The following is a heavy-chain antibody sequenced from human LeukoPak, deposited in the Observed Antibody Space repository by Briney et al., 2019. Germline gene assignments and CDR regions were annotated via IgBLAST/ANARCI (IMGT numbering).Heavy chain of an antibody. Sequence: GGSLRLSCAASGFTFSSYAMHWVRQAPGKGLEWVAVISYDGSNKYYADSVKGRFTISRDNSKNTLYLRMNSLRAEDTAVYYCARSEDYYDSSGSPGYWGQGTLVTVSS. CDR1: GFTFSSYA. V-gene: IGHV3-30-3*01. CDR2: ISYDGSNK. D-gene: IGHD3-22*01. J-gene: IGHJ4*02. CDR3: ARSEDYYDSSGSPGY.